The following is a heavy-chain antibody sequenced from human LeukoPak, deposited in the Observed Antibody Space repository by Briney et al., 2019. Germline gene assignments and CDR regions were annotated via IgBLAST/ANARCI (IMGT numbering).Heavy chain of an antibody. Sequence: SETLSLTCTVSGGSISSYNWSWIRQPPGKGLEWIGYIYYSGSTNYNPSLKSRVTISVDTSKNQFSLKLSSVTAADTAVYYCARPLGYCSGGSCHYGELGWFDPWGQGTLVTVSS. J-gene: IGHJ5*02. D-gene: IGHD2-15*01. V-gene: IGHV4-59*08. CDR3: ARPLGYCSGGSCHYGELGWFDP. CDR2: IYYSGST. CDR1: GGSISSYN.